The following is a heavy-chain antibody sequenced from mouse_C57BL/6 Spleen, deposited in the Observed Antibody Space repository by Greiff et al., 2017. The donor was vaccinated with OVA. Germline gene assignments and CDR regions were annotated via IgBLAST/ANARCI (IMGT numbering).Heavy chain of an antibody. D-gene: IGHD1-1*01. CDR2: IKPNYGTT. V-gene: IGHV1-39*01. J-gene: IGHJ2*01. Sequence: QLQQSGPELVKPGASVKISCKASGYSFTDYNMNWVKQSNGKSLEWIGVIKPNYGTTSYNQKFKGKDTLTVDQSSSTAYMQLNSLTSEDSAVYYCAGDYGSSYGYYFDYWGQGTTLTVSS. CDR1: GYSFTDYN. CDR3: AGDYGSSYGYYFDY.